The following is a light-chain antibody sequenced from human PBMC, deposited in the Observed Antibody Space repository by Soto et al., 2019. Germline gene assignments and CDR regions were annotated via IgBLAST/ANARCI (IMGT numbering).Light chain of an antibody. CDR2: GAS. Sequence: DIVMTQSPATLSASPGERATISCTASQSVSSNLAWYQQKPGQAPKLLIYGASTRATGIPARFSGSGSGTEFDLTLSILEFEDFDVDSCHEYHSWTPMSTFGQGTKVEIK. CDR3: HEYHSWTPMST. J-gene: IGKJ2*02. V-gene: IGKV3-15*01. CDR1: QSVSSN.